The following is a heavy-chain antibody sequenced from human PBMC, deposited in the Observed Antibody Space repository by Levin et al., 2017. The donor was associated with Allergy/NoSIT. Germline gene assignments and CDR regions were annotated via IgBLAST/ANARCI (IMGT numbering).Heavy chain of an antibody. Sequence: GGSLRLSCAASGFIFSSHAMNWVRQAPGKGLEWVSGISGSGGDTFYADSVKGRFSISRDNSKNTLYLHMDSLRVEDTAVFYCAKGRGTYYYYSMDVWGPGTTVTVSS. CDR2: ISGSGGDT. CDR3: AKGRGTYYYYSMDV. V-gene: IGHV3-23*01. D-gene: IGHD1-1*01. J-gene: IGHJ6*02. CDR1: GFIFSSHA.